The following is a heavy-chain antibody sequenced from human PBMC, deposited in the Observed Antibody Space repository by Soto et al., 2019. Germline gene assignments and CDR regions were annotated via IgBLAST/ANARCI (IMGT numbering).Heavy chain of an antibody. D-gene: IGHD1-26*01. J-gene: IGHJ4*02. CDR1: GFTFSSYG. CDR3: AKASAPGGTYFPLWF. Sequence: GGSLRLSCAASGFTFSSYGMRWVRQAPGKGLEWVSSISGSGGSTYYADSVKGRFTISRDNSKNTLYLQMNSLRAEDTAVYYCAKASAPGGTYFPLWFWGQGTLVTVSS. V-gene: IGHV3-23*01. CDR2: ISGSGGST.